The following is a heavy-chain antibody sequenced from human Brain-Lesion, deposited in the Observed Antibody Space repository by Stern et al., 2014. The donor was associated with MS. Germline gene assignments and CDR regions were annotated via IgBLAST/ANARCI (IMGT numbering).Heavy chain of an antibody. J-gene: IGHJ5*02. CDR3: AGEEDIRYCSGGSCTGNWFDP. Sequence: QLQLQESGPGLVKPSETLSLTCTVAGGSVSSTSYAWAWIRQPPGKGLEWIGTIYYSGNTYYSPSLKSRLTISLDTSKNPFSLQRSSVTAADTAVYYCAGEEDIRYCSGGSCTGNWFDPWGQGTLVTVSS. CDR1: GGSVSSTSYA. CDR2: IYYSGNT. V-gene: IGHV4-39*01. D-gene: IGHD2-15*01.